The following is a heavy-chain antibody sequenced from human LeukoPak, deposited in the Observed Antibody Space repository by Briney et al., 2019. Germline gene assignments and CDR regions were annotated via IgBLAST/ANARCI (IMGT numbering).Heavy chain of an antibody. CDR1: GGAIISDN. CDR3: GRAFPPLRTSSAGDL. V-gene: IGHV3-21*01. CDR2: ISYLSSHV. J-gene: IGHJ4*02. Sequence: ETLSLTCTVSGGAIISDNFYWGWVRQAPGKGLEWVSSISYLSSHVYYGDSVKGRFSISRDNAKNSLYLQMNSLGAEDTAIYYCGRAFPPLRTSSAGDLWGQGILVTVSS. D-gene: IGHD3-16*01.